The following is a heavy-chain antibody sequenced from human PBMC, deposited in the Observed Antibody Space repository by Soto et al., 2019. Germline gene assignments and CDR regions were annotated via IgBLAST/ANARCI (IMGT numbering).Heavy chain of an antibody. CDR2: VYYRGRS. CDR3: VSQRTTVPTQAYFDY. CDR1: GGSVTNSSYY. Sequence: WETLSLTCTVSGGSVTNSSYYWGWIRQSPGKGLEWIGSVYYRGRSYSKSSVKSRVTISVDTSKNRFSLSLNSVTASDTAVYFCVSQRTTVPTQAYFDYWGPGALVTVSS. V-gene: IGHV4-39*01. D-gene: IGHD4-17*01. J-gene: IGHJ4*02.